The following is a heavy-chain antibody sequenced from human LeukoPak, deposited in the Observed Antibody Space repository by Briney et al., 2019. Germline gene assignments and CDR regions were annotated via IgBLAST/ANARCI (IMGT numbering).Heavy chain of an antibody. D-gene: IGHD6-6*01. J-gene: IGHJ4*02. CDR2: INPNSGGT. Sequence: ASVKVSCKASGYTFTGYYMHWVRQAPGQGLEWMGWINPNSGGTNYAQKFQGRVTMTRDTSISTAYMELSRLRSDDTAVYYCVSLSIAARGPVGYWGQGTLVTVSS. V-gene: IGHV1-2*02. CDR1: GYTFTGYY. CDR3: VSLSIAARGPVGY.